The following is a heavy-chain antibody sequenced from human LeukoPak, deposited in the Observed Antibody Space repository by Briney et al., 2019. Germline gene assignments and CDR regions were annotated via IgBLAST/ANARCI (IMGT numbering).Heavy chain of an antibody. V-gene: IGHV1-69*13. CDR2: IIPIFGTA. J-gene: IGHJ4*02. D-gene: IGHD4-17*01. CDR1: GGTFSSYA. CDR3: ARDLDYGDYTYGY. Sequence: SVKVSCKASGGTFSSYAISWVRQAPGQGLEWMGGIIPIFGTANYAQKFQGRVTITADESTSTAYMELSSLRSEDTAVYYCARDLDYGDYTYGYWGQGTLVTVSS.